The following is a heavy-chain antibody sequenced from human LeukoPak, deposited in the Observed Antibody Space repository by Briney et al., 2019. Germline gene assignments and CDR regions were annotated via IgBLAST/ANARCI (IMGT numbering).Heavy chain of an antibody. CDR1: GGTFSSYA. V-gene: IGHV1-69*05. D-gene: IGHD3-10*01. CDR2: IIPIFGTA. CDR3: AREPQHPYYYGSGRPFDY. J-gene: IGHJ4*02. Sequence: VASVKVSCKASGGTFSSYAISWVRQAPGQGLEWMGGIIPIFGTANYAQKFQGRVTITRDTSASTAYMELSSLRSEDTAVYYCAREPQHPYYYGSGRPFDYWGQGTLVTVSS.